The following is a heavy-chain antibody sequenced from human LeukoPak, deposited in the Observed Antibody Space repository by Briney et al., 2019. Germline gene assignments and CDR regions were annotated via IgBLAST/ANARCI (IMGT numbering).Heavy chain of an antibody. V-gene: IGHV3-7*01. Sequence: GGSLRLSCAASGFTFSSYAMSWVRQAPGKGLEWVANINQDGSEEYYVDSVKGRFTISRDNAKNSVYLQMNSLRVEDTGIYYCARNARGPGDYWGQGTVVTVSS. CDR3: ARNARGPGDY. CDR1: GFTFSSYA. J-gene: IGHJ4*02. D-gene: IGHD2-2*01. CDR2: INQDGSEE.